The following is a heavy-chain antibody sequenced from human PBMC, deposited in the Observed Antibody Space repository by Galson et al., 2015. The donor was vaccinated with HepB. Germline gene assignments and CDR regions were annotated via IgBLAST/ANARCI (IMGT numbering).Heavy chain of an antibody. V-gene: IGHV3-11*01. CDR1: GFTFSDSY. D-gene: IGHD4-17*01. J-gene: IGHJ3*02. Sequence: SLRLSCAVSGFTFSDSYMNWIRQAPGKGLEWVSYISSTAYSIYYADSVKGRFTISRDNAKNSLYLQMNSLGADDTAVYYCARDPDYGDYVGAFDIWGQGTMVTVSS. CDR2: ISSTAYSI. CDR3: ARDPDYGDYVGAFDI.